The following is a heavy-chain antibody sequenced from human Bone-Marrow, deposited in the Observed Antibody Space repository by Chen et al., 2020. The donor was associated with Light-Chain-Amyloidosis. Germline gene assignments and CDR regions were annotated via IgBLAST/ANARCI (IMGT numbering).Heavy chain of an antibody. D-gene: IGHD1-20*01. CDR2: INGDGGWT. CDR3: AREKITGPRQSDALDI. J-gene: IGHJ3*02. Sequence: EAQLVEPGGGLVQPGGSLRLSCAASGFSLRRYWMHWVRQVPGKGLVWVSRINGDGGWTNYAGSVKGRVTISKDNAKNTLYLQMNYLSAEDTAVYYCAREKITGPRQSDALDIWGQGTMVTVSS. V-gene: IGHV3-74*01. CDR1: GFSLRRYW.